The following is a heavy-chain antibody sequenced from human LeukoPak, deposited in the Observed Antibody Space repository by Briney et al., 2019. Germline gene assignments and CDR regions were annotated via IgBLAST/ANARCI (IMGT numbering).Heavy chain of an antibody. Sequence: ASVKVSCKASGHTFTGYFMHWVRQAPGQGLEWMGWINPNSGGTNYAQKFQGRVTMTRDTSINTAYMELSRLRSDDTAVYYCARSDVYCSSTSCYTIDYWGQGTLVTVSS. CDR1: GHTFTGYF. D-gene: IGHD2-2*02. J-gene: IGHJ4*02. V-gene: IGHV1-2*02. CDR3: ARSDVYCSSTSCYTIDY. CDR2: INPNSGGT.